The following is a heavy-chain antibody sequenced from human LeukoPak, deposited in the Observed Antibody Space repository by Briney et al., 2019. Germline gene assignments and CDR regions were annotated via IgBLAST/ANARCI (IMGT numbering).Heavy chain of an antibody. V-gene: IGHV1-69*04. J-gene: IGHJ6*02. CDR2: IIPILGIA. CDR3: ASSMVRGVLHYYYGMDV. CDR1: GGTFGSYA. D-gene: IGHD3-10*01. Sequence: GASVKVSCKASGGTFGSYAISWVRQAPGQGLEWMGRIIPILGIANYAQKFQGRVTITADKSTSTAYMELSSLRSEDTAVYYCASSMVRGVLHYYYGMDVWGQGTTVTVSS.